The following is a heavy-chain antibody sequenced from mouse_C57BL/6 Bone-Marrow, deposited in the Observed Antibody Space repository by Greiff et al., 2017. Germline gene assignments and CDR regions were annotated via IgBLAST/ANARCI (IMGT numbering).Heavy chain of an antibody. CDR3: ARGDDGYYFDY. D-gene: IGHD2-3*01. J-gene: IGHJ2*01. Sequence: QVHVKQPGAELVKPGASVKMSCKASGYTFTSYWITWVKQRPGQGLEWIGDIYPGSGSTNYNEKFKSKATLTVDTSSSTAYMQLSSLTSEDSAVXYCARGDDGYYFDYWGQGTTLTVSS. CDR1: GYTFTSYW. CDR2: IYPGSGST. V-gene: IGHV1-55*01.